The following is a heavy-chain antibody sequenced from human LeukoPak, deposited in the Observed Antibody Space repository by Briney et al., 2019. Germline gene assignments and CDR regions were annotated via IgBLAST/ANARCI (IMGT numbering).Heavy chain of an antibody. D-gene: IGHD2-2*02. CDR1: GGTFSSYA. V-gene: IGHV1-69*04. CDR3: ARSLSCRSTSCYRWLDP. Sequence: ASVKVSCKASGGTFSSYAISWVRQAPGQGLEWMGRIIPILGIANYAQKFQGRVTITADKSTSTAYMELSSLRSEDTAVYYCARSLSCRSTSCYRWLDPWGQGTLVTVSS. CDR2: IIPILGIA. J-gene: IGHJ5*02.